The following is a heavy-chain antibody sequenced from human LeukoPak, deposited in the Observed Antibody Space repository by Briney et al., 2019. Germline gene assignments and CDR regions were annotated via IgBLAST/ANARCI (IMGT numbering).Heavy chain of an antibody. V-gene: IGHV3-7*03. CDR3: ARKAYGLDV. CDR2: IKQDGSKK. CDR1: GFTFSSYW. J-gene: IGHJ6*04. Sequence: GGSLRLSCAPSGFTFSSYWMSWVRQAPGKGLEWLANIKQDGSKKYYVDSVKGRFTISRDNGKNSLYLQMNSLRAEDTAVYYCARKAYGLDVWGKGTTVTVSS.